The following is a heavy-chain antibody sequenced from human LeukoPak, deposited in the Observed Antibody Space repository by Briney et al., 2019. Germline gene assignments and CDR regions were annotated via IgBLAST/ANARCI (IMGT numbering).Heavy chain of an antibody. J-gene: IGHJ5*02. V-gene: IGHV4-34*01. CDR2: INHSGST. CDR1: GGSFSGYY. CDR3: ARRPGTQWLVRLPHGGNWFDP. Sequence: SETLSLTCAVYGGSFSGYYWSWIRQPPGKGLEWIGEINHSGSTNYNPSLKSRVTISVDTSKNQFSLKLSSVTAADTAVYYCARRPGTQWLVRLPHGGNWFDPWGQGTLVTVSS. D-gene: IGHD6-19*01.